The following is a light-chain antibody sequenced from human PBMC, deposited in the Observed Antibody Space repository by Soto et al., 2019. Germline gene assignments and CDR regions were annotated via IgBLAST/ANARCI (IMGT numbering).Light chain of an antibody. Sequence: EIVLTQSPGTLSLSPGERATLSCRASQSVSSSYLAWYQQKPGQAPRLLIYGASSRATRIPDRFSGSGSGTDFTLTISRLGPEDFAMYYCQQYGSSRWTFGQGTKVEIK. CDR1: QSVSSSY. J-gene: IGKJ1*01. V-gene: IGKV3-20*01. CDR2: GAS. CDR3: QQYGSSRWT.